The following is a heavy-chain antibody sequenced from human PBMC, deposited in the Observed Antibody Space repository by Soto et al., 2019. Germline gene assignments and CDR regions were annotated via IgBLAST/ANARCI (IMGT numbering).Heavy chain of an antibody. CDR2: MNPNSGNT. D-gene: IGHD3-10*01. CDR3: ARGTRITMVRGVIIVYYFDY. J-gene: IGHJ4*02. V-gene: IGHV1-8*01. Sequence: ASVKVSCKASGYTFTSYDINWVRQATGQGLEWMGWMNPNSGNTGYAQKFQGRVTMTRNTSISTAYMELSSLRSEDTAVYYCARGTRITMVRGVIIVYYFDYWGQGTLVTVSS. CDR1: GYTFTSYD.